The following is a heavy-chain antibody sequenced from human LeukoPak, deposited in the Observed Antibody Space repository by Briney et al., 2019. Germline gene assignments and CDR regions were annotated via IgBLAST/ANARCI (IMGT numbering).Heavy chain of an antibody. CDR2: INPRGGST. V-gene: IGHV1-46*01. CDR1: GYTFTRYY. J-gene: IGHJ3*02. D-gene: IGHD1-26*01. Sequence: ASVKVSCKASGYTFTRYYMHWVRQAPGQGLEWMGIINPRGGSTSYAQKFQDRVTMTTDTSTSTVYMELRSLRSDDTAVYYCARGRELVVDAFDIWGQGIMVTVSS. CDR3: ARGRELVVDAFDI.